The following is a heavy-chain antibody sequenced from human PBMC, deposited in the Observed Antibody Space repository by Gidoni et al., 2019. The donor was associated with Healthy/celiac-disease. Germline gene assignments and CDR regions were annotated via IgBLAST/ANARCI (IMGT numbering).Heavy chain of an antibody. CDR2: MNPNSGNT. CDR3: ARSRSLRYFDWPHY. D-gene: IGHD3-9*01. Sequence: QVQLVQSGAEVKKPGASVQVSCKASGYTFTSYDINWVRQATGQGLEWMGWMNPNSGNTGYAQKFQGRVTMTRNTSISTAYMELSSLRSEDTAVYYCARSRSLRYFDWPHYWGQGTLVTVSS. V-gene: IGHV1-8*01. J-gene: IGHJ4*02. CDR1: GYTFTSYD.